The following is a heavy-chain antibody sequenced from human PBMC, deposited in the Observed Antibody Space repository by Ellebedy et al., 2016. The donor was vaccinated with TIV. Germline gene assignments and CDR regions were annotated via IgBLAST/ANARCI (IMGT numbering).Heavy chain of an antibody. CDR2: MNPNSGNT. D-gene: IGHD1-7*01. CDR3: ATAGNYGKKGYFDY. V-gene: IGHV1-8*01. CDR1: GYTFSSYD. Sequence: ASVKVFCKASGYTFSSYDVNWVRQATGLGLEWMGWMNPNSGNTGYAQKFQGRVTMTRNTSISTAYMELSSLRSEDTAVYYCATAGNYGKKGYFDYWGQGTLVTVSS. J-gene: IGHJ4*02.